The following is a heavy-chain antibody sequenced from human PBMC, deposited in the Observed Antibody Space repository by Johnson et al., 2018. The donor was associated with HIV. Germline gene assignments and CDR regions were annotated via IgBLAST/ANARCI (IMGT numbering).Heavy chain of an antibody. CDR2: IGTAGDT. CDR1: QFTFSSYD. J-gene: IGHJ3*02. CDR3: ARATLGADDAFDI. V-gene: IGHV3-13*01. Sequence: VQLVESGGGLAKPAWSPRLSCAASQFTFSSYDMHWVRQATGKGLEWVSAIGTAGDTYYPGSVKGRFTISRENAKNSLYLQMNSLRAGDTAVYYCARATLGADDAFDIWGQGTMVTVSS. D-gene: IGHD1-26*01.